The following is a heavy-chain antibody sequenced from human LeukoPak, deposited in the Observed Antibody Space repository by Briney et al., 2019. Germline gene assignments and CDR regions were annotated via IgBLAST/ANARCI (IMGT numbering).Heavy chain of an antibody. CDR1: GGSISSYY. V-gene: IGHV4-59*01. CDR2: IYYSGST. J-gene: IGHJ5*02. D-gene: IGHD3-9*01. CDR3: ARAPFYYDILTGYHNWFDP. Sequence: SETLSLTCTVSGGSISSYYWSWIRQPAGKGLEWIGYIYYSGSTNYNPSLKSRVTISVDTSKNQFSLKLSSVTAADTAVYYCARAPFYYDILTGYHNWFDPWGQGTLVTVSS.